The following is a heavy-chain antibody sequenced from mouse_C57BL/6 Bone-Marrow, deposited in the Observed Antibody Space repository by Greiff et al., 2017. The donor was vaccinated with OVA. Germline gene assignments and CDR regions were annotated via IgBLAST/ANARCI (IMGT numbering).Heavy chain of an antibody. J-gene: IGHJ1*03. D-gene: IGHD1-1*01. V-gene: IGHV1-5*01. Sequence: VQLQQSGTVLARPGASVKMSCKTSGYTFTSYWMHWVKQRPGQGLEWIGAIYPGNSDTSYNQKFKGKAKLTAVTSASTAYMELSSLTNEDSAVYYCTIQFYYGSSYWYFDVWGTGTTVTVSS. CDR3: TIQFYYGSSYWYFDV. CDR1: GYTFTSYW. CDR2: IYPGNSDT.